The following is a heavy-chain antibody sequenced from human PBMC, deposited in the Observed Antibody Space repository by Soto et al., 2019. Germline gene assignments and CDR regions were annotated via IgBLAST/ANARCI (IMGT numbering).Heavy chain of an antibody. CDR1: GYSFASFY. CDR3: ARPNAYSSSWYNYYGMDV. D-gene: IGHD6-13*01. V-gene: IGHV5-51*01. CDR2: VYPGDSDT. Sequence: HGESLKISCKASGYSFASFYIGWVRQMPGTGLEWMGIVYPGDSDTRYSPSFQGQVTISADKSNNTAYLQWSSLKASDTAMYYCARPNAYSSSWYNYYGMDVWGQGTTVTVSS. J-gene: IGHJ6*02.